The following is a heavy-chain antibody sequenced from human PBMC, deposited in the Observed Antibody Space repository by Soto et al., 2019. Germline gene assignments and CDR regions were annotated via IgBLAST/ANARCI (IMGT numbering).Heavy chain of an antibody. D-gene: IGHD3-22*01. CDR1: GFTFSSYD. CDR3: ARASPGQGSSGYYYYYYGMDV. Sequence: PGGSLRLSCAASGFTFSSYDMHWVRQATGKGLEWVSAIGTAGDTYYPGSVKGRFTISRENAKNSLYLQMNSLRAEDTAVYYCARASPGQGSSGYYYYYYGMDVWGQGTTVTVSS. CDR2: IGTAGDT. J-gene: IGHJ6*02. V-gene: IGHV3-13*01.